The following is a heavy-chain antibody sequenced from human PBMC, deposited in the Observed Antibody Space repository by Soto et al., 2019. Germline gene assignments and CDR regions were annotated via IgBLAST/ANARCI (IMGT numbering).Heavy chain of an antibody. D-gene: IGHD3-3*01. J-gene: IGHJ4*02. CDR3: ARRYYDFWSGYPAFDY. CDR1: GYTFTSYD. Sequence: ASVKVSCKASGYTFTSYDINWVRQATGQGLEWMGWMNPNNDNTGYAEKFRGRVTMTRNTSISTAYLELSSLRSEDTAVYYCARRYYDFWSGYPAFDYWAQGTLVTVS. V-gene: IGHV1-8*01. CDR2: MNPNNDNT.